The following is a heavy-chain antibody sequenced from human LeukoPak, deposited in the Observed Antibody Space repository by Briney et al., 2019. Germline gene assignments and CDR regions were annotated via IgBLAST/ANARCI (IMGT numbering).Heavy chain of an antibody. V-gene: IGHV4-34*01. CDR1: GGSFSGYQ. CDR3: ARGARVGYSSGWSIDY. CDR2: INQSGGT. Sequence: SETLSFTCAVYGGSFSGYQWSWIRQPPGKGLEWIGEINQSGGTNFNPSLKSRVTISVDTSKNQFSLKLRSVTAADTAVYYCARGARVGYSSGWSIDYWGQGTLVTVSS. J-gene: IGHJ4*02. D-gene: IGHD6-19*01.